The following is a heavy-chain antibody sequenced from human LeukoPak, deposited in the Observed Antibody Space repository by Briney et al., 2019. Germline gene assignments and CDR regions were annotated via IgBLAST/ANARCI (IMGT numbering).Heavy chain of an antibody. V-gene: IGHV3-30*18. D-gene: IGHD5-24*01. CDR2: ISYDGANK. CDR1: GFTFSTYG. J-gene: IGHJ5*02. Sequence: GGSLRLSCATSGFTFSTYGMHWVRQAPGKGLEWATIISYDGANKYYADSVKGRFTISRDNSKNTLDLQMDSLRAEDTAVYYCAKDLAPHRDGSHHGADAWGQGTLVTVSS. CDR3: AKDLAPHRDGSHHGADA.